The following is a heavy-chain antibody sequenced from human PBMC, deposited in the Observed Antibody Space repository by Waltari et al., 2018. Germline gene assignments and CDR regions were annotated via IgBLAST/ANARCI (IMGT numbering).Heavy chain of an antibody. Sequence: QVQLVQSGAEVKKPGASVKVSCKASGYTFTSYDINWVRQATGQGLEWMGWMNPNSGNTCYEQKFQVRVTITRNTSISTAYMELSSLRSEDTAVYYCARGRYYGSGSYYKVGDYWGQGTLVTVSS. D-gene: IGHD3-10*01. CDR1: GYTFTSYD. V-gene: IGHV1-8*03. CDR2: MNPNSGNT. J-gene: IGHJ4*02. CDR3: ARGRYYGSGSYYKVGDY.